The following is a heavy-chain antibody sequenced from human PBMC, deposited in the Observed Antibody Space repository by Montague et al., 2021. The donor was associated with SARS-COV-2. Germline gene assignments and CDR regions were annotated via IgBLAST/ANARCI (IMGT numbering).Heavy chain of an antibody. CDR1: GGSISSSSYY. J-gene: IGHJ3*02. V-gene: IGHV4-39*01. CDR3: AGSPPGIAAAGTVAAFDT. D-gene: IGHD6-13*01. CDR2: IYYSGST. Sequence: SETLSLTCTVSGGSISSSSYYWGWIRQPPGKGLEWIGSIYYSGSTYYNPSLKSRVTISVDTSKNQFSLKLSSVTAADTAVYYCAGSPPGIAAAGTVAAFDTWGQGTMVTVSS.